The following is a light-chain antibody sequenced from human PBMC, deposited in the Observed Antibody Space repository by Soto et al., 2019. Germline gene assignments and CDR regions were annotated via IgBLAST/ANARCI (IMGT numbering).Light chain of an antibody. CDR2: DAS. Sequence: EIVLTQSPGTLSLSPGGGATLSCRASQSVSNNYLAWYQQKPGQAPRLLIYDASSRATGIPDRFSGSGSGTDVTLTISRMEPEDFAVYYCQQYGTSPALTFGGGTKVEIK. J-gene: IGKJ4*01. V-gene: IGKV3-20*01. CDR1: QSVSNNY. CDR3: QQYGTSPALT.